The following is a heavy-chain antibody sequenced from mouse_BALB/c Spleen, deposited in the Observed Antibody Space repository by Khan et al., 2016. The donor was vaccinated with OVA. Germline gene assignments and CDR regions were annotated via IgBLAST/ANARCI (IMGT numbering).Heavy chain of an antibody. CDR2: VDPETGGT. J-gene: IGHJ1*01. Sequence: QVQLQQSGAELVRPGASVTLSCKASGYTLTDDEMHWVKQTPVHGLEWIGAVDPETGGTALYQKFKGKATLTADKSSSTAYMELRSLTSEDSGVYYCTRGPYFGVWGAGTTVTVSS. V-gene: IGHV1-15*01. CDR3: TRGPYFGV. CDR1: GYTLTDDE.